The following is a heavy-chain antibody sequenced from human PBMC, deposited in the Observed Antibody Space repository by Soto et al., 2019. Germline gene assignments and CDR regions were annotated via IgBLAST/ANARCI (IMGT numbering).Heavy chain of an antibody. D-gene: IGHD3-3*01. CDR1: GSSFGSYA. CDR2: ISGSDGKT. J-gene: IGHJ4*02. V-gene: IGHV3-23*01. CDR3: ARWSYLDY. Sequence: VRLCCAASGSSFGSYALSWVRQAPGKGLEWVSTISGSDGKTFYADSVKGRFSISRDTSQSTLYLQMNSLRADDTAMYYCARWSYLDYWGQGTRVTVSS.